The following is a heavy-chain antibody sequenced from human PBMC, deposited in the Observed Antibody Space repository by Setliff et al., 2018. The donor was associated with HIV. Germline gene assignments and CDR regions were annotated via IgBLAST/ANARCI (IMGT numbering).Heavy chain of an antibody. J-gene: IGHJ4*02. Sequence: SETLSLTCTVSGGSISSSSYYWGWIRQPPGKGLEWIGSIYYSGSTYYNPSLKSRVTISVDTSKNQFSLKLSSVTAADTAVYYCAKGRQRYYGSGSYYHDYWGQGTLVTVSS. D-gene: IGHD3-10*01. CDR1: GGSISSSSYY. CDR2: IYYSGST. V-gene: IGHV4-39*07. CDR3: AKGRQRYYGSGSYYHDY.